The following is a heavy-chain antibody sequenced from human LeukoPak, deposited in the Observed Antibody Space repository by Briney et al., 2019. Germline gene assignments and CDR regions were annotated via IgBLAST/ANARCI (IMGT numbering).Heavy chain of an antibody. CDR2: ISGSGGST. J-gene: IGHJ4*02. V-gene: IGHV3-23*01. Sequence: GGSLRLSCAASGFTFSSYAMSWVRQAPGKGLEWVSAISGSGGSTYYADSVKGRFTISRDNSKNTLYLQMSSLRAEDTAVYYCAKARYCSGGSCYFDYWGQGTLVTVSS. CDR1: GFTFSSYA. CDR3: AKARYCSGGSCYFDY. D-gene: IGHD2-15*01.